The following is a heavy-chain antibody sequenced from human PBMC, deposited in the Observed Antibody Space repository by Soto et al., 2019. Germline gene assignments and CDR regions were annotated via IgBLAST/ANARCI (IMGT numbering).Heavy chain of an antibody. CDR1: GDSITGSY. Sequence: PSETLSLTCTVSGDSITGSYWSWIRQPPGKTLEWIGYIYHSGITTYNPSLKSRISISVDTSKNQFSLRLTSVIAAATAVYYCARDMLYAAGSLPGCDYWVQGILVTVSS. V-gene: IGHV4-59*01. CDR3: ARDMLYAAGSLPGCDY. D-gene: IGHD1-26*01. CDR2: IYHSGIT. J-gene: IGHJ4*02.